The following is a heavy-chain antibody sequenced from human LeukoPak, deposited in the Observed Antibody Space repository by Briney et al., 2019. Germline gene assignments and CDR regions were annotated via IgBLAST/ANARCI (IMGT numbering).Heavy chain of an antibody. Sequence: GGSLRLSCVASGFTFSSCWMSWVRQAPGKGLEWVANIKQDGSEKYYVDSVKGRFTISRDNAKNSLYLQMNSLRAEDTAVYYCTIGGRDYWGQGTLVTVSS. D-gene: IGHD2-15*01. J-gene: IGHJ4*02. V-gene: IGHV3-7*01. CDR1: GFTFSSCW. CDR3: TIGGRDY. CDR2: IKQDGSEK.